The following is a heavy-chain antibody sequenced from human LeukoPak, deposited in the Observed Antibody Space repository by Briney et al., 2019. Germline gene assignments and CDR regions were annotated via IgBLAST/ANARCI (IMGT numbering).Heavy chain of an antibody. D-gene: IGHD3-10*01. V-gene: IGHV4-34*01. CDR2: IKHSGSA. CDR3: ASKPPGGPGEPPFDS. J-gene: IGHJ4*02. CDR1: GGSFSGYY. Sequence: SETLSHTCGVYGGSFSGYYWSDMRQPPGKGLEWIGEIKHSGSADCNPSPKSPVSVTVDPSKNQCSLKSTSVAAAATAVYYCASKPPGGPGEPPFDSWGQGTLVTVSS.